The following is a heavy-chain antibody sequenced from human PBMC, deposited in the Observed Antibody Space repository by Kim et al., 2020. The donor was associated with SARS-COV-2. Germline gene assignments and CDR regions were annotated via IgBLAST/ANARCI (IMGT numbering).Heavy chain of an antibody. CDR1: GFTFDDYA. Sequence: GGSLRLSCAASGFTFDDYAMHWVRQAPGKGLEWVSGISWNSGSIGYADSVKGRFTISRDNAKNSLYLQMNSLRAEDTALYYCAKDTRYFDWLSSYGMDVWGQGTTVTVSS. CDR3: AKDTRYFDWLSSYGMDV. D-gene: IGHD3-9*01. CDR2: ISWNSGSI. J-gene: IGHJ6*02. V-gene: IGHV3-9*01.